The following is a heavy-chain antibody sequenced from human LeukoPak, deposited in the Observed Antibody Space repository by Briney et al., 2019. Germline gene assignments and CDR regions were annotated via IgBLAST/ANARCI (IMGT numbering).Heavy chain of an antibody. CDR1: ADTFKRYA. CDR3: ARDASYYGLDV. Sequence: SVKVSCKASADTFKRYAISGVRQAPGHGLEWMGRITPLLGMANYTQRFQGRVTITADKSTHTAYMELSTLRSDDTAVYYCARDASYYGLDVWGQGTTVTVSS. CDR2: ITPLLGMA. J-gene: IGHJ6*02. V-gene: IGHV1-69*04.